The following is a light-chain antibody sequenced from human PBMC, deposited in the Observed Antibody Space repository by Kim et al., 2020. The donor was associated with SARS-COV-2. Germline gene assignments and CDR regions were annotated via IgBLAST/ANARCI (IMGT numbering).Light chain of an antibody. Sequence: AIQMTQSPSSLSVSIGDRVTITCRASQGIRNDLGWYQQKPGKAPKLLIYAASRLQSGVPSRFSGSGSGTDFTLTISSLQPEDFATYYCLQDYNYPLTFGGGTKLDIK. J-gene: IGKJ4*01. CDR3: LQDYNYPLT. V-gene: IGKV1-6*01. CDR2: AAS. CDR1: QGIRND.